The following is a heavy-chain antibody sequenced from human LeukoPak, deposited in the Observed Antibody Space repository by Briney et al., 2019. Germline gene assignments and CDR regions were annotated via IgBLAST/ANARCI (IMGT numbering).Heavy chain of an antibody. CDR1: GFTVSSNY. D-gene: IGHD6-19*01. CDR3: AKVFSSSGWYYFDY. V-gene: IGHV3-30*18. J-gene: IGHJ4*02. Sequence: GGSLRLSCAASGFTVSSNYMSWVRQAPRKGLEWVAVISYDGSNKYYADSVKGRSTISRDNPKNTLYLQMNSLRAEDTAVYYCAKVFSSSGWYYFDYWGQGTLVTVSS. CDR2: ISYDGSNK.